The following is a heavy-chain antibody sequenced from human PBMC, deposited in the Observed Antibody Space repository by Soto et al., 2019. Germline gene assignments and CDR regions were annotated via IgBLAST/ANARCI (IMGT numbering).Heavy chain of an antibody. CDR2: IYYSGST. V-gene: IGHV4-39*01. CDR3: ARQGYCSGNSCRHSSWFDP. CDR1: GGSIGSSSYF. J-gene: IGHJ5*02. D-gene: IGHD2-15*01. Sequence: PSETLSLTCTVSGGSIGSSSYFWGWIRQPPGKGLEWIGSIYYSGSTYYNPSLKSRVTISVDTSKNQFSLKLSSVTAADTAVYYCARQGYCSGNSCRHSSWFDPWGQGTLVTVS.